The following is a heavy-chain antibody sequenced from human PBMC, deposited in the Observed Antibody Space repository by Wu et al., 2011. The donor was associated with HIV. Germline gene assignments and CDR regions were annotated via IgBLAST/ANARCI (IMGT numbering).Heavy chain of an antibody. Sequence: VKKPGSSVKVSCKASGGTFTRHAFSWVRQAPGQGLEWMGWINPHSGGTNFAQKFQGRVTMTRDTSITTAYMELSRLRSDDTAVYYCARDPYSSSFYYYYFMDVWGKGTTVTVSS. J-gene: IGHJ6*03. CDR3: ARDPYSSSFYYYYFMDV. CDR1: GGTFTRHA. CDR2: INPHSGGT. V-gene: IGHV1-2*02. D-gene: IGHD6-6*01.